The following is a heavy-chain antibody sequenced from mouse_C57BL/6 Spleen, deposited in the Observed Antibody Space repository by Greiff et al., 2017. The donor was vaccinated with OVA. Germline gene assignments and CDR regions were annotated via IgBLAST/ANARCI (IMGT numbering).Heavy chain of an antibody. CDR1: GFTFSSYA. CDR2: ISDGGSYT. Sequence: EVKVVESGGGLVKPGGSLKLSCAASGFTFSSYAMSWVRQTPEKRLEWVATISDGGSYTYYPDNVKGRFTISRDNAKNNLYLQMSHLKSEDTAMYYCARGAWFAYWGQGTLVTVSA. CDR3: ARGAWFAY. V-gene: IGHV5-4*03. J-gene: IGHJ3*01.